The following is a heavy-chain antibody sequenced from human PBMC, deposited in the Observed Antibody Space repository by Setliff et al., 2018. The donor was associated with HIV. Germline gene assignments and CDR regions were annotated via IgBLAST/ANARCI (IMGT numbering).Heavy chain of an antibody. Sequence: SETLSLTCTVSGGSISNSNYYWGWIRRPPGKGLEWVGSIYYIGTTYYNPSLKSRVTISIDTSKNDFSLKLTSVTAADTAMYYCARLASTRDWYFDLWGRGTLVTVSS. CDR3: ARLASTRDWYFDL. CDR2: IYYIGTT. V-gene: IGHV4-39*02. CDR1: GGSISNSNYY. J-gene: IGHJ2*01.